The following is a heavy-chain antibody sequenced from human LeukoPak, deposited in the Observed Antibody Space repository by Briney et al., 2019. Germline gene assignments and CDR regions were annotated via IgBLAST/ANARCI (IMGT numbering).Heavy chain of an antibody. D-gene: IGHD7-27*01. CDR3: ARDLGIILDY. J-gene: IGHJ4*02. V-gene: IGHV3-21*01. CDR1: KFTFSSYS. Sequence: GGSLRLSCAASKFTFSSYSMNWVRQAPGKGLEWVSSISSSSSYIYYADSVKGRFTISRDNAKNSLYLQMNSLRAEDTAVYYCARDLGIILDYWGQGTLVTVSS. CDR2: ISSSSSYI.